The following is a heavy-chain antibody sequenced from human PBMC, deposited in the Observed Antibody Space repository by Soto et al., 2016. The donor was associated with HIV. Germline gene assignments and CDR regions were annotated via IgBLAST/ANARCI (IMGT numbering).Heavy chain of an antibody. Sequence: EVQLVESGGGLVKPGGSLRLSCAASGFTFSNAWMSWVRQAPGKGLEWVGRIKSKTDGGTTDYAAPVKGRFTISRDDSKNTLYLQMNSLKTEDTAVYYCTTSNPETIRGKAGGWYFDYWGQGTLVTVSS. V-gene: IGHV3-15*01. D-gene: IGHD3-16*01. CDR3: TTSNPETIRGKAGGWYFDY. CDR2: IKSKTDGGTT. J-gene: IGHJ4*02. CDR1: GFTFSNAW.